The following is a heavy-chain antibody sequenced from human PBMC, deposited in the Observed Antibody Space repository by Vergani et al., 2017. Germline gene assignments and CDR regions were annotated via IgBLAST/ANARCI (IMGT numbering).Heavy chain of an antibody. Sequence: EVQLVESGGGLVQPGGSLRLSCVASGFTFRPYTMNWVRQGPGKGLEWLSYISGGSDAINYADSVKGRFTISRDNSKSTLYLQMNSLRTEDTAVYYCATKSCGTPGCQIGYFREWGQGTLVTVSS. CDR2: ISGGSDAI. D-gene: IGHD1-1*01. J-gene: IGHJ1*01. CDR3: ATKSCGTPGCQIGYFRE. CDR1: GFTFRPYT. V-gene: IGHV3-48*01.